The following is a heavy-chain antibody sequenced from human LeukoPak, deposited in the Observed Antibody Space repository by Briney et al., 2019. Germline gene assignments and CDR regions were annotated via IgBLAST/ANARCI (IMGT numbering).Heavy chain of an antibody. Sequence: GASVKVSCKASGYTFTGYYMHWVRQAPGQGLEWMGWVNPNNGGTDYAQKFQGRVTMTRDTSISTAYMELSSLRSDDTAIYYCVRDDVTTNPLEFDYWGQGTLVTVSS. D-gene: IGHD4-11*01. V-gene: IGHV1-2*02. CDR1: GYTFTGYY. J-gene: IGHJ4*02. CDR2: VNPNNGGT. CDR3: VRDDVTTNPLEFDY.